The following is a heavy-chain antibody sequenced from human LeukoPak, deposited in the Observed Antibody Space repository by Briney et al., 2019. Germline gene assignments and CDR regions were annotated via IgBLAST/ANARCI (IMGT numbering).Heavy chain of an antibody. CDR2: IYYSGST. CDR3: AREGVGSSSWYVFDY. J-gene: IGHJ4*02. CDR1: GGSISSGGYY. V-gene: IGHV4-31*03. D-gene: IGHD6-13*01. Sequence: SETLSLTCTVSGGSISSGGYYWSWIRQHPGKGLEWIGYIYYSGSTYYNPSLKSRVTISVDTSKNQFSLKLSSVTAADTAVYYCAREGVGSSSWYVFDYWGQGTLVTVSS.